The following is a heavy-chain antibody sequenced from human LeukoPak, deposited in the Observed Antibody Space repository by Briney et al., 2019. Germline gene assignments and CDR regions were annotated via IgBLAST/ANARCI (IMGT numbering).Heavy chain of an antibody. J-gene: IGHJ4*02. CDR2: IYSGDST. CDR3: ARGWIVVVPAARRAGFDY. CDR1: GFTVSSNY. V-gene: IGHV3-53*01. D-gene: IGHD2-2*01. Sequence: PGGSLRLSCAASGFTVSSNYMSWVRQAPGKGLEWVSVIYSGDSTYYADSVKGRFTISRDNAKNSLYLQMNSLRAEDTAVYYCARGWIVVVPAARRAGFDYWGQGTLVTVSS.